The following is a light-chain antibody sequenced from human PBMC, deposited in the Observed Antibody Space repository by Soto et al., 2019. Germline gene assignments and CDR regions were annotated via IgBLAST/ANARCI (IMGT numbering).Light chain of an antibody. V-gene: IGKV1-33*01. CDR3: QQYDDLPRT. CDR1: QDISNN. Sequence: DIQMTQSPSSLSASVGDRVTITCQASQDISNNLNWYQQKPGKAPKLLINDASNLETGFPSRFSGGGSRTDFTFTISSLQPEDIATYYCQQYDDLPRTFGGGTKVEIK. CDR2: DAS. J-gene: IGKJ4*01.